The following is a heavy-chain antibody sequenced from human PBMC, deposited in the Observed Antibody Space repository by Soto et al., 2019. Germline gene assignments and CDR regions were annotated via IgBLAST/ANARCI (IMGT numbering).Heavy chain of an antibody. CDR3: ASHAFTIFGVARRKRVAFDI. CDR2: MNPNSGNT. J-gene: IGHJ3*02. CDR1: GYTFTSYD. V-gene: IGHV1-8*01. Sequence: QVQLVQSGAEVKKPGASVKVSCKASGYTFTSYDINWVRQATGQGLEWMGWMNPNSGNTGYAQKFQGRVTMTRNTSISTAYMELSSLRSEDTAVYYCASHAFTIFGVARRKRVAFDIWGQGTMVTVSS. D-gene: IGHD3-3*01.